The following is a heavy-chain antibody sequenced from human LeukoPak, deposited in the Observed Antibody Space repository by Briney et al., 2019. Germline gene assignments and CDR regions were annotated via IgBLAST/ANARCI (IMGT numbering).Heavy chain of an antibody. V-gene: IGHV3-23*01. CDR2: ISGSGGST. Sequence: GGSLRLSSAASGFTFSSYAMSWVRQAPGKGLEWVSAISGSGGSTYYADSVKGRFTISRDNSKNTLYPQMNSLRAEDTAVYYCAKGVTGYCSSTSCYSMDVWGKGTTVTVSS. D-gene: IGHD2-2*01. CDR1: GFTFSSYA. CDR3: AKGVTGYCSSTSCYSMDV. J-gene: IGHJ6*04.